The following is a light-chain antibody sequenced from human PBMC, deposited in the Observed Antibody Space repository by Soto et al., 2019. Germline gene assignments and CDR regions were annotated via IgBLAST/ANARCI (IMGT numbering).Light chain of an antibody. Sequence: EIVLTQSPGTLSLSPGERATISCRASQSISSSNLAWYQQKPGRAPRLLLYGASNRAAGIPDRFSGSGSGKDFTLTISRLEAEDFVMYYCHQYGRTPDWDRWTFGQGTKVEVK. CDR2: GAS. CDR1: QSISSSN. CDR3: HQYGRTPDWDRWT. J-gene: IGKJ1*01. V-gene: IGKV3-20*01.